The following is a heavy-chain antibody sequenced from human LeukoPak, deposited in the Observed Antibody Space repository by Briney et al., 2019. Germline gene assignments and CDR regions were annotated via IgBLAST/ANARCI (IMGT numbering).Heavy chain of an antibody. V-gene: IGHV4-59*11. Sequence: SETLSLTCTVSGGSISSHYCSWIRQPPGKGLEWIGYIYYSGSTNYNPSLKSRVTISVDTSKNQFSLKLSSVTAADTAVYYCARVTGYDFWSGYSRGYFDYWGQGTLVTVSS. J-gene: IGHJ4*02. CDR1: GGSISSHY. CDR3: ARVTGYDFWSGYSRGYFDY. D-gene: IGHD3-3*01. CDR2: IYYSGST.